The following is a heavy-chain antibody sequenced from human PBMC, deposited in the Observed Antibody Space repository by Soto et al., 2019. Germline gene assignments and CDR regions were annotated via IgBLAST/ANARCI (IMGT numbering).Heavy chain of an antibody. J-gene: IGHJ4*02. D-gene: IGHD6-19*01. CDR1: GYTFTGYY. CDR2: INAYNGNT. CDR3: ARVISGWYPMDDY. Sequence: ASVKVSCKASGYTFTGYYMHWVRQAPGQGLEWMGWINAYNGNTNYAQKLQGRVTMTTDTSTSTAYMELRSLRSDDTAVYYCARVISGWYPMDDYWGQGTLVTVSS. V-gene: IGHV1-18*04.